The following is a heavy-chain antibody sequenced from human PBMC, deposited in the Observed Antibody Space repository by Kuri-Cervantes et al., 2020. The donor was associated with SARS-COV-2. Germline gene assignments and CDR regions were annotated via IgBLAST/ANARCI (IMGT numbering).Heavy chain of an antibody. Sequence: LSLTCVASGFTFSDYGMHWVRRAPGKDLEWVAVLSYDGSNKYYAGSVKGRFTISRDDSKNTLYLQMNSLRAEDTAVYYCARGVWFGDYWGQGTLVTVSS. V-gene: IGHV3-30*03. J-gene: IGHJ4*02. D-gene: IGHD3-10*01. CDR2: LSYDGSNK. CDR3: ARGVWFGDY. CDR1: GFTFSDYG.